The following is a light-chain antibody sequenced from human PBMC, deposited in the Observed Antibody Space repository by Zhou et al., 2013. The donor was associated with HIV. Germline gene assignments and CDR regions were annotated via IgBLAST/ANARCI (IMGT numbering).Light chain of an antibody. CDR3: QQYNNWPKT. CDR2: DAS. Sequence: EIVMTQSPATLSVSPGERATLSCRASQNIGSNLAWYQEKPGQAPRLLIFDASNRATGIPARFSGSGSGTEFTLTISSMQSEDFAVYYCQQYNNWPKTFGQGTKVEIK. V-gene: IGKV3D-15*01. CDR1: QNIGSN. J-gene: IGKJ1*01.